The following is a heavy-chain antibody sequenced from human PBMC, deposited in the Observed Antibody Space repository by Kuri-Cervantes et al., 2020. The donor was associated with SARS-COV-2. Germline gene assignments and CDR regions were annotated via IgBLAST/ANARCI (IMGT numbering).Heavy chain of an antibody. D-gene: IGHD3-3*01. CDR2: IKQDGSEK. V-gene: IGHV3-7*01. Sequence: GESLKISCAASGFTFSSYWMSWVRQAPGKGLEWVANIKQDGSEKYYVDSVKGRFTISRDNSKNTLYLQMNSLRAEDTAVYYCARGRLWLLYSSSLSPYFDYWGQGTLVTVSS. J-gene: IGHJ4*02. CDR3: ARGRLWLLYSSSLSPYFDY. CDR1: GFTFSSYW.